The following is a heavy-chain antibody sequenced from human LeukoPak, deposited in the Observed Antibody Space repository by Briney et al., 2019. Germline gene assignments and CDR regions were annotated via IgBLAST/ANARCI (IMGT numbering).Heavy chain of an antibody. V-gene: IGHV3-23*01. J-gene: IGHJ2*01. Sequence: GGSLRLSCAASGFTFSSYAMTWVRQAPGKGLEWVSVINTGGGSTNYADSVKGRFTISRDNSNNIVYLQMTSLRAEDTAVYYCVREDRNGANWYFDLWGRGTLVTVSS. CDR2: INTGGGST. CDR1: GFTFSSYA. CDR3: VREDRNGANWYFDL. D-gene: IGHD3-10*01.